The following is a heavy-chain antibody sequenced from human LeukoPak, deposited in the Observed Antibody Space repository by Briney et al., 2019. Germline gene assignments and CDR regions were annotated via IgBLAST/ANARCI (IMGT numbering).Heavy chain of an antibody. CDR2: ISYDGSNK. CDR1: GFTFSSYA. D-gene: IGHD3-22*01. CDR3: ARDLGQHYYDSSGYYYVGPTFDY. V-gene: IGHV3-30-3*01. J-gene: IGHJ4*02. Sequence: PGRSLRLSCAASGFTFSSYAMHWVRQAPGKGLEWVAVISYDGSNKYYADSVKGRFTISRDNSKNTLYLQMNSLRAEDTAVYYCARDLGQHYYDSSGYYYVGPTFDYWGQGTLVTVSS.